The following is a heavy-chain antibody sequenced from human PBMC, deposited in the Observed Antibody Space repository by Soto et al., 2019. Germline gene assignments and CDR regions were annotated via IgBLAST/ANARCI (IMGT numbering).Heavy chain of an antibody. CDR2: ITPFNGDT. J-gene: IGHJ4*02. V-gene: IGHV1-18*04. D-gene: IGHD2-15*01. CDR1: GYTFSSNG. Sequence: ASVKVSCKASGYTFSSNGIHWVRQAPGQGLEWMGWITPFNGDTSYAQKFQGRVTMTTDTSTSTVFMELRSLRFDDTAVYYCARVRVVVGATIDSWGQGTLVTVCS. CDR3: ARVRVVVGATIDS.